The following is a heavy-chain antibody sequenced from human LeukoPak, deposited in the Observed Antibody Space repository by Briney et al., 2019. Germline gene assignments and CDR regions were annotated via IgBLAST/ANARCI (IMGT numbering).Heavy chain of an antibody. CDR1: GFTFSRYS. Sequence: GGSLRLSCAVSGFTFSRYSMNWVRQAPGKGLEWISYISSSSSTIYYADSVKGRFTISRDNAKDSLYLEMNSLRAEDTSVYYCARGAQWELQRHFDYCGLGTLVSVSS. CDR2: ISSSSSTI. J-gene: IGHJ4*02. D-gene: IGHD1-26*01. V-gene: IGHV3-48*04. CDR3: ARGAQWELQRHFDY.